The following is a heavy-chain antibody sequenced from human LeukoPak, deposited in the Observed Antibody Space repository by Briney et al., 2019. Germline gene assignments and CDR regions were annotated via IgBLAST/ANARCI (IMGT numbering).Heavy chain of an antibody. J-gene: IGHJ6*02. V-gene: IGHV4-4*07. CDR2: IYTSGST. D-gene: IGHD6-13*01. CDR3: ARQVIAAGKNYYGMDV. Sequence: PSETLSLTCTVSGGSISSYYWTWIRQPAGKGLEWIGRIYTSGSTNYNPSLKSRVTMSVDTSNNQFSLNLSPVTAADTAVYYCARQVIAAGKNYYGMDVWGQGTTVTVSS. CDR1: GGSISSYY.